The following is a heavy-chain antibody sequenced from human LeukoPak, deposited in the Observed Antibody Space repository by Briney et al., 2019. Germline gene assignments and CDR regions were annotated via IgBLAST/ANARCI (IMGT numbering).Heavy chain of an antibody. J-gene: IGHJ4*02. V-gene: IGHV1-69*13. D-gene: IGHD1-26*01. CDR2: IIPKLRTS. CDR3: AREKGSWGVFDY. CDR1: GGSFSSSA. Sequence: EASVKVSCKASGGSFSSSAISWVRQAPGQGLEWMGGIIPKLRTSNYAQKFWGRVTITADESTTTAYMELSSLRSEDTAVYYCAREKGSWGVFDYWGQGTLVTVSS.